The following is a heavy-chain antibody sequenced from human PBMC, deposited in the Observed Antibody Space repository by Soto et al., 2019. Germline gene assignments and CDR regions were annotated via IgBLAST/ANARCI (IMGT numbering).Heavy chain of an antibody. J-gene: IGHJ6*02. CDR3: ARQTAYYDFWSGYPPNYYYYGMDV. Sequence: GSLKISCKGSGYSFTSYWISWVRQMPGKGLEWMGRIDPSDSYTNYSPSFQGHVTISADKSISTAYLQWSSLKASDTAMYYCARQTAYYDFWSGYPPNYYYYGMDVWGQGTTVTVSS. V-gene: IGHV5-10-1*01. CDR2: IDPSDSYT. D-gene: IGHD3-3*01. CDR1: GYSFTSYW.